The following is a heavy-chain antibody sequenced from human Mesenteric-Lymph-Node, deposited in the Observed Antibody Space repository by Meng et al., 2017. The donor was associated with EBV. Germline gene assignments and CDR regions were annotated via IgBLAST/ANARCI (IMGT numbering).Heavy chain of an antibody. D-gene: IGHD4-17*01. J-gene: IGHJ5*02. V-gene: IGHV1-24*01. CDR3: ARDLTVTTRGWFGP. CDR2: FDPEDGET. CDR1: GYTLTELS. Sequence: QVQLVQSGADVKKPGASVKVSSKFSGYTLTELSMHWVRQAPGRGLKWMGGFDPEDGETIYAQKFQGRVTMTEDTSTDTAYMELSSLRSEDTAVYYCARDLTVTTRGWFGPWGQGTLVTVSS.